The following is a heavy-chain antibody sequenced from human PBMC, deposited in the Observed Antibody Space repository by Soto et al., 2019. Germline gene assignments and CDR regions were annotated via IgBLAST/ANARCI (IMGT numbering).Heavy chain of an antibody. J-gene: IGHJ4*02. Sequence: EVQLVESGGGLVKPGGSLRLSCAASGFTFSSYSMNWVRQAPGKGLEWVSSISSSSSYIYYADSVKGRFTISRDNAKNSLYLQMNSLRAKDTAVYYCARIQDYYDSSGYYGDYWGQGTLVTVSS. CDR1: GFTFSSYS. D-gene: IGHD3-22*01. CDR2: ISSSSSYI. CDR3: ARIQDYYDSSGYYGDY. V-gene: IGHV3-21*01.